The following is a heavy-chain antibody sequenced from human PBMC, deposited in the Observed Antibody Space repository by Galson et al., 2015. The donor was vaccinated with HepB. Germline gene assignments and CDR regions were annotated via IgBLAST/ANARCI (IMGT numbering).Heavy chain of an antibody. V-gene: IGHV3-33*01. Sequence: LRLSCAASGFDFSIYGMNWVRQAPGKGLEWVAVIWFDGSNEDYVDSVKGRFTISRDNSQKTLYLQMNSLRAEDTAVYYCAREIKGRWYHFEYWGQGALVTASS. CDR2: IWFDGSNE. CDR3: AREIKGRWYHFEY. CDR1: GFDFSIYG. J-gene: IGHJ4*02. D-gene: IGHD2-2*01.